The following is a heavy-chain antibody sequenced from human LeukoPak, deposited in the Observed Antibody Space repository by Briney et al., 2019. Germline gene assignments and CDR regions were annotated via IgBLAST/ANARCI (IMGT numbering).Heavy chain of an antibody. J-gene: IGHJ4*02. V-gene: IGHV3-30*02. Sequence: GGSLRLSCAASGLTFSSYGMHWVRQAPGKGLEWVAFIRYDGSNKYYADSVKGRFTISRDNSKNTLYLQMNSLRAEDTAVYYCARRVYSSSSFDYWGQGTLVTVSS. CDR2: IRYDGSNK. CDR1: GLTFSSYG. D-gene: IGHD6-13*01. CDR3: ARRVYSSSSFDY.